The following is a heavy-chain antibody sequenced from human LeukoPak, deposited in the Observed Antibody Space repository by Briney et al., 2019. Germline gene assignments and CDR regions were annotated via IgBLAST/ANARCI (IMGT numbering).Heavy chain of an antibody. CDR3: ARTKNSYTDINTAWFDP. CDR2: IIPIFGTA. CDR1: GGTLSSYA. J-gene: IGHJ5*02. D-gene: IGHD2-15*01. V-gene: IGHV1-69*05. Sequence: VASVKVSCKASGGTLSSYAISWVRQAPGQGLEWMGRIIPIFGTANYAQKFQGRVTITTDESTSTAYMELSSLRSEDTAVYYCARTKNSYTDINTAWFDPWGQGTLVTVSS.